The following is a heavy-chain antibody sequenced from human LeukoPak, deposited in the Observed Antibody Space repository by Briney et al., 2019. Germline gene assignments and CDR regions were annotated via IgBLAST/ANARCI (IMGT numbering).Heavy chain of an antibody. J-gene: IGHJ3*02. D-gene: IGHD3-16*01. CDR1: GFSFSSYS. Sequence: GGSLRLSCAASGFSFSSYSMNWVRQAPGRGLEWVASISSRSTVIFYADSLKGRFTISRDNAESSLYLQMISLRAEDTAVYYCARGGGGATKDYTFDIWGQGTMVTVSS. CDR2: ISSRSTVI. V-gene: IGHV3-21*01. CDR3: ARGGGGATKDYTFDI.